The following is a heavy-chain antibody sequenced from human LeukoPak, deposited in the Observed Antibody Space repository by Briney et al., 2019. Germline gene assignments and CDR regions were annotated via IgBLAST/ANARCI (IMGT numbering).Heavy chain of an antibody. D-gene: IGHD3-3*01. Sequence: ASVKVSCKASGYTFTSYAMNWVRQAPGQGLEWMGWINTNTGNPTYAQGFTGRFVFSLDTSVSTAYLQISSLKAEDTAVYYCARVSSIDYDFWSGYYVRYNWFDPWGQGTLVTVSS. V-gene: IGHV7-4-1*02. J-gene: IGHJ5*02. CDR2: INTNTGNP. CDR3: ARVSSIDYDFWSGYYVRYNWFDP. CDR1: GYTFTSYA.